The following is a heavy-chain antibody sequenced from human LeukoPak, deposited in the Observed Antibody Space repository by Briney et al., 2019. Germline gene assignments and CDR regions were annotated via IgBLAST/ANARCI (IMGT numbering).Heavy chain of an antibody. CDR2: IYNSGST. J-gene: IGHJ4*02. D-gene: IGHD1-26*01. CDR1: GFTFSSYA. Sequence: GSLGLSCAASGFTFSSYAMSWIRQPPVKGLEWIGYIYNSGSTNYNPSLKSRVTISVDTSKNQVSLKLSSVTAADTAVYYCARKGGDYWGQGILVTVSS. CDR3: ARKGGDY. V-gene: IGHV4-59*01.